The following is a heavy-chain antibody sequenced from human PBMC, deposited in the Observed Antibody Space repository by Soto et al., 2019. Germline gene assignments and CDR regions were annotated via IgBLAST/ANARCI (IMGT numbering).Heavy chain of an antibody. CDR1: GFTFSSYA. Sequence: PGGSLRLSCAASGFTFSSYAMSWVRQAPGKGLEWVSAISGSGGSTYYADSVKGRFTISRDISKNTLYLQMNSLRPEDTAVYYCAKESDKQISSSLDYWGQGALVTVSS. CDR2: ISGSGGST. V-gene: IGHV3-23*01. J-gene: IGHJ4*02. CDR3: AKESDKQISSSLDY. D-gene: IGHD6-6*01.